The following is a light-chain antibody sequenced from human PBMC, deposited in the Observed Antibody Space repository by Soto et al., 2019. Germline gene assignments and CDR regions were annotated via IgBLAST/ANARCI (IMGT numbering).Light chain of an antibody. CDR2: GAS. V-gene: IGKV3-15*01. Sequence: EIVLTQSPATLSLSPGERATLSCRASQSISNNLAWYQQRPGQAPRLLIYGASTRATAIPARFSGSGSGTEFTLTISSLQSEDFAVYYCQQYNNWPPLTFGGGTKVDIK. CDR3: QQYNNWPPLT. CDR1: QSISNN. J-gene: IGKJ4*01.